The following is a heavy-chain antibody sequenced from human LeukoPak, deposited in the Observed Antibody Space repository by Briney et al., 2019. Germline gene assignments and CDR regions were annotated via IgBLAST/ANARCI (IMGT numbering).Heavy chain of an antibody. CDR1: GGSITTYY. V-gene: IGHV4-59*01. CDR3: ARGPGLSGYDLDY. J-gene: IGHJ4*02. D-gene: IGHD5-12*01. Sequence: SETLSLTCTVSGGSITTYYWSWIRQPPGKGLEWIAYIYYTGSTNYNPSLKSRVTISVDTSKNQFSLKLSSVTAADTAVYYCARGPGLSGYDLDYWGQGTLVTVSS. CDR2: IYYTGST.